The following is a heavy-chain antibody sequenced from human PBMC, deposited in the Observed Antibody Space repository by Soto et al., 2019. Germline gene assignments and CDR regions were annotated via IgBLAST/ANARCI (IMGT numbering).Heavy chain of an antibody. D-gene: IGHD3-9*01. V-gene: IGHV4-59*01. J-gene: IGHJ4*02. CDR1: GGSISSYY. CDR2: IYYSGST. CDR3: ARGEHAGDYDILTGKGDYYFDY. Sequence: SETLSLTCTVSGGSISSYYWSWIRQPPGKGLEWIGYIYYSGSTNYNPSLKSRVTISVDTSKNQFSLKLSSVTAADTAVYYCARGEHAGDYDILTGKGDYYFDYWGQGTLVTVSS.